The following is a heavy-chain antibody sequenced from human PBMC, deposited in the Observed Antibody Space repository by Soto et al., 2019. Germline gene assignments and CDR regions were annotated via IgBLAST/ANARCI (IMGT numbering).Heavy chain of an antibody. CDR2: INHSGST. CDR3: ARGLGGYCTNGVKCNWFDP. Sequence: PSETLSLTCAVYGGSFSGYYWSWIRQPPGKGLEWIGEINHSGSTNYNPSLKSRVTISVDTSKNQFSLKLSSVTAADTAVYYCARGLGGYCTNGVKCNWFDPWGQGTLVTVSS. J-gene: IGHJ5*02. V-gene: IGHV4-34*01. D-gene: IGHD2-8*01. CDR1: GGSFSGYY.